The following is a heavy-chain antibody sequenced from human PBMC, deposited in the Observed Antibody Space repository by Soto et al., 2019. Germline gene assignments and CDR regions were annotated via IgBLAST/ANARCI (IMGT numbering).Heavy chain of an antibody. J-gene: IGHJ4*02. CDR2: ISSSSSYI. D-gene: IGHD6-13*01. Sequence: EVQLVESGGGLVKPGGSLRLSCAASGFTFSSYSMNWVRQAPGKGLEWVSSISSSSSYIYYADSVKGRFTISRDNAKNSLYLQMNSLRAEDTAVYSCARDGSSSWYSDFDYWGQGTLVTVSS. V-gene: IGHV3-21*01. CDR1: GFTFSSYS. CDR3: ARDGSSSWYSDFDY.